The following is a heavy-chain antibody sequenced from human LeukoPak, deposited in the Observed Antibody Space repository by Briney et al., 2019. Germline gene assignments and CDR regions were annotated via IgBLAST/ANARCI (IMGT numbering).Heavy chain of an antibody. Sequence: SETLSLTCTVSGYSISSGYYWGWIRKPPGKGLEWIGSMYHSGSTYYNPSLKSRVTISVDTSKNQFSLKLSSVTAADTAVYYCASDRGNLDAFDIWGQGTMVTVSS. D-gene: IGHD4-23*01. CDR2: MYHSGST. CDR3: ASDRGNLDAFDI. V-gene: IGHV4-38-2*02. CDR1: GYSISSGYY. J-gene: IGHJ3*02.